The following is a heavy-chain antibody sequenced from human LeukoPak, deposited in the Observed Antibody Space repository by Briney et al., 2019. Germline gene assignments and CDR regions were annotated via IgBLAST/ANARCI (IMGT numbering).Heavy chain of an antibody. Sequence: ASVKVSCRTSGYDFSTYGITWVRQAPGQGLEYMGWIRPSNGNRNYAQKVQDRVTLTTDTSTSTVYMELRSLRSDDTAVYYCARDPNQYEAVHPFDYWGQGTLVTVSS. J-gene: IGHJ4*02. CDR2: IRPSNGNR. D-gene: IGHD6-19*01. CDR1: GYDFSTYG. V-gene: IGHV1-18*01. CDR3: ARDPNQYEAVHPFDY.